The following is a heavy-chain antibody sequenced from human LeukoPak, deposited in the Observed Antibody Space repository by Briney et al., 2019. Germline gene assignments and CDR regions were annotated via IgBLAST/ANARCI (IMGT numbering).Heavy chain of an antibody. V-gene: IGHV4-61*02. CDR3: ARDGPSDAFDI. CDR1: GGSISSGSYY. CDR2: IYTSGST. Sequence: SETLSRTCTVSGGSISSGSYYWRWIRQPAGKGLEWIGRIYTSGSTNYNPSLKSRVTISVDTSKNQFSLKLSSVTAADTAVYYCARDGPSDAFDIWGQGTMVTVSS. J-gene: IGHJ3*02. D-gene: IGHD3/OR15-3a*01.